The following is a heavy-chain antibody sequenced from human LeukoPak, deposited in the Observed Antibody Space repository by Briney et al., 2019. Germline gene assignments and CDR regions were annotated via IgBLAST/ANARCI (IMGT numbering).Heavy chain of an antibody. CDR3: ARGKYYFDY. CDR2: ISSSSSYV. CDR1: GFTFSSYS. Sequence: PGGSLRLSCAASGFTFSSYSMNWVRQAPGKGLEWVSSISSSSSYVYHADSVKGRFTISRDNAKNSLYLQMNSLRADDTAVYYCARGKYYFDYWGQGTLVTVSS. J-gene: IGHJ4*02. V-gene: IGHV3-21*03.